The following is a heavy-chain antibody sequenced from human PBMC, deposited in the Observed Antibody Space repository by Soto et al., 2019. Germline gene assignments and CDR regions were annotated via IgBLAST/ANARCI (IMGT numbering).Heavy chain of an antibody. CDR2: LYNTGST. Sequence: PSETLSLTCTVSGASISRYYWSWIRQSPGKGLEWIGYLYNTGSTIYNPSLKSRVTISVDTSKNQFSLKMNSVTAADTAVYYCARRGYGPGFPYYYGMDVWGQGTTVTVS. V-gene: IGHV4-59*01. D-gene: IGHD3-10*01. CDR3: ARRGYGPGFPYYYGMDV. J-gene: IGHJ6*02. CDR1: GASISRYY.